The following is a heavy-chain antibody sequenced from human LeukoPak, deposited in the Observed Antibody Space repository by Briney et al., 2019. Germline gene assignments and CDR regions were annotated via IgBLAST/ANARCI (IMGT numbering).Heavy chain of an antibody. Sequence: SVKVSCKASGYTFTGYYMHWVRQAPGQGLEWMGRIIPILGIANYAQKFQGRVTITADKSTSTAYMELSSLRSEDTAVYYCAREDREVGAQDYWGQGTLVTVSS. J-gene: IGHJ4*02. CDR1: GYTFTGYY. V-gene: IGHV1-69*04. D-gene: IGHD1-26*01. CDR2: IIPILGIA. CDR3: AREDREVGAQDY.